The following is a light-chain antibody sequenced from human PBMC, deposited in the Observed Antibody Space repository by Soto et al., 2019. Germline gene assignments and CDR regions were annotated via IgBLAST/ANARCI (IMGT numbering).Light chain of an antibody. V-gene: IGLV2-14*03. CDR3: SSYTRATTYV. CDR1: SSDVGAYNY. J-gene: IGLJ1*01. Sequence: QSALTQPASVSGSPGQAITISCTGTSSDVGAYNYDSWYQQHHPGEAPKLIIYDVSHRPSWVSNRFSGSKSGNTASLTISGLQTEDEADYYCSSYTRATTYVFGTGTKLTVL. CDR2: DVS.